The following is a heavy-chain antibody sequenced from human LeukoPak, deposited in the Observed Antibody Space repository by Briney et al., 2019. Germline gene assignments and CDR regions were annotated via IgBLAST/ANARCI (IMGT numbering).Heavy chain of an antibody. D-gene: IGHD6-19*01. J-gene: IGHJ4*02. CDR3: ARVPLYSSGWTHDY. CDR2: IYSSGTT. Sequence: PSETLSLTCSVSDGSFSSHYWSWLRQPPGKGLEWIGYIYSSGTTNYNPSLKSRVTISVDTSKNQFSLKLTSVTAADTAVYYCARVPLYSSGWTHDYWGQGTLVTVSS. V-gene: IGHV4-59*11. CDR1: DGSFSSHY.